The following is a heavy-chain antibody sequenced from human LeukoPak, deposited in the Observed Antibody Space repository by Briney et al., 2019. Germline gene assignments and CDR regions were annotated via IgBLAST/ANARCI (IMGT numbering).Heavy chain of an antibody. V-gene: IGHV3-21*01. CDR1: GFTFSSYS. D-gene: IGHD2-15*01. J-gene: IGHJ4*02. CDR3: ARDRFAGWYFDY. Sequence: TGGSLRLSCAASGFTFSSYSMNWVRQAPGKGLEWVSSISSSSSYIYYADSVKGRFTISRDNAKNSLYLQMNSLRAEDTAVYYCARDRFAGWYFDYWGQGTLVTVSS. CDR2: ISSSSSYI.